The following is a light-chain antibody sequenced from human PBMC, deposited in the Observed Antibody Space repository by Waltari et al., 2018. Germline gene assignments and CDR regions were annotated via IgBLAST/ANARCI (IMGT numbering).Light chain of an antibody. CDR1: SSDVGSYNL. Sequence: QSALTQPASMSGSPGQSITLSCTGTSSDVGSYNLVSWYQQHPGKAPKLMIYEVSKRPSGVSNRFAGSKSGNTASLTISGLQAEDEADYYCCSYAGSSTVVFGGGTKLTVL. J-gene: IGLJ2*01. CDR3: CSYAGSSTVV. V-gene: IGLV2-23*02. CDR2: EVS.